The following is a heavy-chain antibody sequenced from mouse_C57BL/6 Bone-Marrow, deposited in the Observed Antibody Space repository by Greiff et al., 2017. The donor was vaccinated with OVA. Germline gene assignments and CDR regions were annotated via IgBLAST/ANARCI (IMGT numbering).Heavy chain of an antibody. Sequence: VQLQQSGPELVKPGASVKISCKASGYAFSSSWMNWVKQRPGKGLEWIGRIYPGDGDTNYNGKFKGKATLTADKSSSTAYMQLSSLTSEDSAVYFCANYCGSPWYFDYWGTGTTVTVSS. D-gene: IGHD1-1*01. CDR1: GYAFSSSW. CDR2: IYPGDGDT. V-gene: IGHV1-82*01. CDR3: ANYCGSPWYFDY. J-gene: IGHJ1*03.